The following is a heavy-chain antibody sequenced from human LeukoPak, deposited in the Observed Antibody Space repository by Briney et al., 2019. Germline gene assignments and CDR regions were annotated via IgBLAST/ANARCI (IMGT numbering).Heavy chain of an antibody. CDR1: GGSISSYY. Sequence: SETLSLTCTVSGGSISSYYWSWIRQPPGKGLEWLGYIYYSGSTNYNPSLKSRVTISVDTSKNQFSLKLSSVTAADTAVYYCARDRVGTTGTGTYYYYMDVWGKGTTVTVSS. CDR3: ARDRVGTTGTGTYYYYMDV. J-gene: IGHJ6*03. CDR2: IYYSGST. V-gene: IGHV4-59*01. D-gene: IGHD1-1*01.